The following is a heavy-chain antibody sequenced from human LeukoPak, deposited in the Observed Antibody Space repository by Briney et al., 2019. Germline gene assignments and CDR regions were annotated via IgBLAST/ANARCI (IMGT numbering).Heavy chain of an antibody. J-gene: IGHJ4*02. V-gene: IGHV3-23*01. CDR1: GFTINNAW. CDR3: AKGKGTGSYYYFDY. D-gene: IGHD1-26*01. Sequence: GGSLRLSCAASGFTINNAWMSWVRQAPGEGLEWVSAISNSGGTIHYADSVKGRFTISRDNSKNTLYLQMNSLTAEDTAVYHCAKGKGTGSYYYFDYWGQGTLVIVSS. CDR2: ISNSGGTI.